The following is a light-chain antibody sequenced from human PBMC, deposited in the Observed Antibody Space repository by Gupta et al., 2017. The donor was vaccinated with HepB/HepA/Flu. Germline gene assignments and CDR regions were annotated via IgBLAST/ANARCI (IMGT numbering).Light chain of an antibody. J-gene: IGLJ2*01. Sequence: SYALTPPPSVSVSQGQTARITCSGDALPKQYAYWYQQKPGQATVLVIYKDSERPSVIPVRFSGSSSGTTVTVTISGVQSDDEADYYCQSADISVTVVFGGGTKLTVL. CDR2: KDS. CDR1: ALPKQY. CDR3: QSADISVTVV. V-gene: IGLV3-25*02.